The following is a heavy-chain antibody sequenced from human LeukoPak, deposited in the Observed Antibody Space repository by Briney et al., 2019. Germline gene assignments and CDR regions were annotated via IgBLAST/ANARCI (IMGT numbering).Heavy chain of an antibody. CDR1: GFTFSSYS. D-gene: IGHD6-13*01. CDR3: AREGAAAAGTPFDY. J-gene: IGHJ4*02. V-gene: IGHV3-21*01. CDR2: ISSSSSYI. Sequence: GGSLRLSCAASGFTFSSYSMNWVRQAPGKGREWVSSISSSSSYIYYADSVKGRFTISRDNAKNSLYLQMNSLRAEDTAVYYCAREGAAAAGTPFDYWGQGTLVTVSS.